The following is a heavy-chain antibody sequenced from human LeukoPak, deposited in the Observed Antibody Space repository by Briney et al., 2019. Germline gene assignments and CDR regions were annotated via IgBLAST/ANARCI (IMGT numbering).Heavy chain of an antibody. D-gene: IGHD6-6*01. CDR2: IYPYSGDA. Sequence: SVNLSCKASGYTFTGYYIHWVRQAPAQGREWMGWIYPYSGDANYAQNFQGRVTMTRDTSISTAYMELSSLKSDDTAVYYCARDRNSGSSLDIWGQGTMLTVSS. V-gene: IGHV1-2*02. J-gene: IGHJ3*02. CDR3: ARDRNSGSSLDI. CDR1: GYTFTGYY.